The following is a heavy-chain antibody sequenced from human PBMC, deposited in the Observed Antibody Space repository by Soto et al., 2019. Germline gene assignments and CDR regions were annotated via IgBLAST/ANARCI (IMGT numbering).Heavy chain of an antibody. D-gene: IGHD3-9*01. V-gene: IGHV3-7*01. J-gene: IGHJ4*02. CDR2: IKQDGSEK. Sequence: GGPDRHWYRATGGTFTTFCVSWVRQEPGKGLEWVANIKQDGSEKYSVDSVKGRFTISRDNAKNSLYLQMNSLRAEDTAVYYCALGAIRSFDWALDYWGQGNMVS. CDR3: ALGAIRSFDWALDY. CDR1: GGTFTTFC.